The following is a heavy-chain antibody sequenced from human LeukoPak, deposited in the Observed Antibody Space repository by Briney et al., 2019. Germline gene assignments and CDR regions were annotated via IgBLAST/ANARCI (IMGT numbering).Heavy chain of an antibody. CDR3: ARHRSKWLQSSFDY. J-gene: IGHJ4*02. V-gene: IGHV4-34*01. CDR1: GGTFNDFY. CDR2: INHTGST. D-gene: IGHD5-24*01. Sequence: SETLSLTCAVYGGTFNDFYWSWIRQPPGKGLEWIGEINHTGSTKVNPSLKRRVTLSFDTSKNQFSLKLNSVTAADTAVYYCARHRSKWLQSSFDYWGQGTLVTVSS.